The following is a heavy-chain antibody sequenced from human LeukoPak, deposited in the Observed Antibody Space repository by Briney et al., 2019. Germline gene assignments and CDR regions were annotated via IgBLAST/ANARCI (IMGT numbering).Heavy chain of an antibody. CDR3: AKDVYDSSGQTFDY. Sequence: GGSLRLSCAASGFTFSGYWMHWVRQVAGKGLVWVSRISDDGSSTTSTIYADSVKGRFTISRDNSKNTLYLQLNSLRADDTAVYYCAKDVYDSSGQTFDYWGQGTLVTVSS. V-gene: IGHV3-74*01. CDR1: GFTFSGYW. D-gene: IGHD3-22*01. CDR2: ISDDGSSTTST. J-gene: IGHJ4*02.